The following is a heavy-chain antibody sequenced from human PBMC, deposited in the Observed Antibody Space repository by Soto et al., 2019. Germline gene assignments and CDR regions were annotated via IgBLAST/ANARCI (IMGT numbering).Heavy chain of an antibody. D-gene: IGHD3-22*01. V-gene: IGHV4-31*03. Sequence: PSETLSLTCTVSGGSISSGGYYWNWIRQHPGKGLEWIGNIYYSGRTYYNPSLKSRVTTSVDTSKNQFSLKLSSVTAADTAVYYCARGIYDSSGYYQIDYWGQGTLVTVS. CDR1: GGSISSGGYY. CDR2: IYYSGRT. CDR3: ARGIYDSSGYYQIDY. J-gene: IGHJ4*02.